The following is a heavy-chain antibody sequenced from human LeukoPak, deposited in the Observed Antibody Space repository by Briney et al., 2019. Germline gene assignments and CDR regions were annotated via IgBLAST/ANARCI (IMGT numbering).Heavy chain of an antibody. Sequence: SVKVSCKASGGTFSSYAISWVRQAPGQGLEWMGGIIPIFGTANYAQKFQGRVTITTDESTSTAYMELSSLRSEDTAVYYCARTTCSSISCSLGDYWGQGTLVTVSS. CDR1: GGTFSSYA. V-gene: IGHV1-69*05. D-gene: IGHD2-2*01. CDR2: IIPIFGTA. CDR3: ARTTCSSISCSLGDY. J-gene: IGHJ4*02.